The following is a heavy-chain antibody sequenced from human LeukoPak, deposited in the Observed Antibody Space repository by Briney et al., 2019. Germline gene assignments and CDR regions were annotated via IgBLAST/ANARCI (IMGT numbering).Heavy chain of an antibody. V-gene: IGHV4-59*01. D-gene: IGHD3-3*01. CDR2: IYYSGST. J-gene: IGHJ4*02. CDR1: GGSISSYY. CDR3: ARPAGSGDYFDY. Sequence: SETLSLTCTVSGGSISSYYWSWIRQPPGKGLEWIGYIYYSGSTNYNPSLKSRVTISVDTSKNQFSPKLSSVTAADTAVYYCARPAGSGDYFDYWGQGTLVTVSS.